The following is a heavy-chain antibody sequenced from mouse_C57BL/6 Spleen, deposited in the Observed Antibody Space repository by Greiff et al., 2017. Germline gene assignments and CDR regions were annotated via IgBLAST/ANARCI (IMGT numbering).Heavy chain of an antibody. CDR3: ATHGNYAMDY. CDR2: INPNNGGT. D-gene: IGHD2-1*01. J-gene: IGHJ4*01. V-gene: IGHV1-26*01. CDR1: GYTFTDYY. Sequence: EVQLQQSGPELVKPGASVKISCKASGYTFTDYYMNWVKQSHGKSLEWIGDINPNNGGTSYNQKFKGKATLTVDKSSSTAYMELRSLTSEDSAVYYCATHGNYAMDYWGQGTSVTVSS.